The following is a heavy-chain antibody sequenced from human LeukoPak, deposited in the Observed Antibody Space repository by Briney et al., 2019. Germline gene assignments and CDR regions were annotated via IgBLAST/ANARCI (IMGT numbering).Heavy chain of an antibody. D-gene: IGHD3-3*01. Sequence: GGSLRLSCAASGFTFSSYAMHWVRQAPGKGLEWVAVISYDGSNKYYADSVKGRFTISRDNSKNTLYLQMNSLRAEDTAVYYCASGVTIFGVVRFDYWGQGTLVTVSS. J-gene: IGHJ4*02. CDR1: GFTFSSYA. V-gene: IGHV3-30-3*01. CDR3: ASGVTIFGVVRFDY. CDR2: ISYDGSNK.